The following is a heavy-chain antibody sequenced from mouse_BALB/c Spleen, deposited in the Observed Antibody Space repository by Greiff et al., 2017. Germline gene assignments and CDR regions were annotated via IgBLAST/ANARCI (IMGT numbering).Heavy chain of an antibody. J-gene: IGHJ3*01. V-gene: IGHV5-4*02. Sequence: EVMLVESGGGLVKPGGSLKLSCAASGFTFSDYYMYWVRQTPEKRLEWVATISDGGSYTYYPDSVKGRFTISRDNAKNNLYLQMSSLKSEDTAMYYCARGYGNLFAYWGQGTLVTVSA. D-gene: IGHD2-10*02. CDR3: ARGYGNLFAY. CDR2: ISDGGSYT. CDR1: GFTFSDYY.